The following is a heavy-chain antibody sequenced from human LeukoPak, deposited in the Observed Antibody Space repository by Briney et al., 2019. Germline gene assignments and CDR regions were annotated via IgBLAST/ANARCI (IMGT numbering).Heavy chain of an antibody. V-gene: IGHV3-43*01. CDR2: ISWDGGST. J-gene: IGHJ4*02. CDR3: AKARRRDTYYFDY. Sequence: PVGSLRLSCAASGFTFDDYTMHWVRQAPGKGLEWVSLISWDGGSTYYADSVKGRFTISRDNSKNSLYLQMHSLRTEDTALYYCAKARRRDTYYFDYWGQGTLVTVSS. CDR1: GFTFDDYT. D-gene: IGHD5-24*01.